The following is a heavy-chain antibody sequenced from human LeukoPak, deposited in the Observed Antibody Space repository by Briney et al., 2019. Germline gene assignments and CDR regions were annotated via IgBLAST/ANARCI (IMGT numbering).Heavy chain of an antibody. CDR1: GFTVSSYY. Sequence: PGGSLRLSCAASGFTVSSYYMNWVRQAPGKGLEWVSAISGSGGSTYYADSVKGRFTISRDNSKNTLYLQMNSLRAEDTAVYYCAKDLISRGYSGYGDYWGQGTLVTVSS. J-gene: IGHJ4*02. CDR3: AKDLISRGYSGYGDY. V-gene: IGHV3-23*01. CDR2: ISGSGGST. D-gene: IGHD5-12*01.